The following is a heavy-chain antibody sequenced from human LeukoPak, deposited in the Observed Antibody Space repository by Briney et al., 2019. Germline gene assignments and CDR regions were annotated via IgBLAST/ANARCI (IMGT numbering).Heavy chain of an antibody. CDR3: ARDSLGILLWFGELLSPFDY. CDR1: GFTFSSYG. V-gene: IGHV3-30*03. J-gene: IGHJ4*02. D-gene: IGHD3-10*01. CDR2: ISYDGSNK. Sequence: GGSLRLSCAASGFTFSSYGMHWVRQAPGKGLEWVAVISYDGSNKYYADSVKGRFTISRDNSKNTLYLQMNSLRAEDTAVYYCARDSLGILLWFGELLSPFDYWGQGTLVTVSS.